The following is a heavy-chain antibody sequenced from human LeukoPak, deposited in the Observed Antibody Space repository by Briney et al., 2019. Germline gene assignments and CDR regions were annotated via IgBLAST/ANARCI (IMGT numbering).Heavy chain of an antibody. J-gene: IGHJ4*02. CDR3: AKSHFWTGYPSAY. Sequence: SETLSLTCTVSGGSISNNYWYWIRQSPGKGLEWIGNFYNGGSTNYNPSLKSRVTISVDTSKNQFFLKLNSVTAADTAVYYCAKSHFWTGYPSAYWGQGILVTVSS. V-gene: IGHV4-59*01. D-gene: IGHD3/OR15-3a*01. CDR1: GGSISNNY. CDR2: FYNGGST.